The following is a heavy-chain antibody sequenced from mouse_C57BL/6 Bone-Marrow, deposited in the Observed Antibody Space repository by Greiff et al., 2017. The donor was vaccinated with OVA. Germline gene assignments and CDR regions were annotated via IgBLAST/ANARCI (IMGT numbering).Heavy chain of an antibody. J-gene: IGHJ4*01. CDR3: VRDRHYSNFYAMDN. Sequence: GGGLVQPKGSLKLSCAASGFTFNTYAMHWVRQAPGKGLEWVARIRSKSSNYATYYADSVKDRFTISRDDSQSMLYLQMNNLKTEDTAMYDCVRDRHYSNFYAMDNWGQGTSGTVSS. CDR2: IRSKSSNYAT. D-gene: IGHD2-5*01. CDR1: GFTFNTYA. V-gene: IGHV10-3*01.